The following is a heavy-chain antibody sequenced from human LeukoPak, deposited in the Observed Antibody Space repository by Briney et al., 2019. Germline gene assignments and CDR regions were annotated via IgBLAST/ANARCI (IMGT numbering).Heavy chain of an antibody. Sequence: GGSLRLSCAASGFTFSSYGMHWVRQAPGKGLEWVALIRYDGSNKYYADSVKGRFTISRDNSKNTLYLQMNSLRAEDTAVYYCAKYECSSASCHYYFDYWGQGTLVTVSS. CDR3: AKYECSSASCHYYFDY. V-gene: IGHV3-30*02. CDR2: IRYDGSNK. D-gene: IGHD2-2*01. J-gene: IGHJ4*02. CDR1: GFTFSSYG.